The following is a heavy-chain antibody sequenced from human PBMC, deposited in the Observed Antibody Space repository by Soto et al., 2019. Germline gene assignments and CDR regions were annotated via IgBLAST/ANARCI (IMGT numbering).Heavy chain of an antibody. D-gene: IGHD1-26*01. Sequence: ASETLSLTCTVSGGSISSGGYYWSWIRQHPGKGLEWIGYIYYSGSTYYNPSLKSRVTISVDTSKNQFSLKLSSVTAADTAVYYCARAPSVGHYYYGMDVWGQRTTVTVSS. CDR2: IYYSGST. J-gene: IGHJ6*02. CDR3: ARAPSVGHYYYGMDV. CDR1: GGSISSGGYY. V-gene: IGHV4-31*03.